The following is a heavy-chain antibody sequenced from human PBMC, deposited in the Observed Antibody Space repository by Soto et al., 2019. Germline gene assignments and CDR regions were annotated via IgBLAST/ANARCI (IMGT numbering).Heavy chain of an antibody. V-gene: IGHV4-34*01. D-gene: IGHD3-10*01. CDR2: INHSGST. J-gene: IGHJ4*02. CDR3: AISRGGQFYGSGSYFFTYYFDY. CDR1: GGSFSGYY. Sequence: QVQLQQWGAGLLKPSETLSLTCAVYGGSFSGYYWSWIRQPPGKGLEWIGEINHSGSTNYNPSLKSRVTISVDTSKNQFSLKLSSVTAADTAVYYCAISRGGQFYGSGSYFFTYYFDYWGQGTLVTVSS.